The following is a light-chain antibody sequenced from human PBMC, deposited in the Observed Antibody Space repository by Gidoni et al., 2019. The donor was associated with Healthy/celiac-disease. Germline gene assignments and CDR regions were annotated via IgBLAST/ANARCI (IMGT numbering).Light chain of an antibody. CDR3: QQRSNWPPYT. Sequence: EIVLTQSPATLSLSPGERATLSCRASQSVSSYLVWYQQKPGQAPTLLIYDASNRATGIPARFSGSGSGTDFTLTISSREPEDFAVYYCQQRSNWPPYTFGQGTKLEIK. CDR1: QSVSSY. J-gene: IGKJ2*01. V-gene: IGKV3-11*01. CDR2: DAS.